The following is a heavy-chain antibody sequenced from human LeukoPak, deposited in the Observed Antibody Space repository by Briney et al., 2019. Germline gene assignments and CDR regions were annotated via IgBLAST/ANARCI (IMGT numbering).Heavy chain of an antibody. V-gene: IGHV1-2*06. Sequence: ASVKVSCKASGYTFTGYYMHWVRQAPGQGREWMGRINPNSGGTNYAQKFQGRVTMTRDTSISTAYMELSRLRSDDTAVYYCARGSREWLLSTFDYWGQGTLVTVSS. CDR1: GYTFTGYY. D-gene: IGHD3-3*01. CDR3: ARGSREWLLSTFDY. J-gene: IGHJ4*02. CDR2: INPNSGGT.